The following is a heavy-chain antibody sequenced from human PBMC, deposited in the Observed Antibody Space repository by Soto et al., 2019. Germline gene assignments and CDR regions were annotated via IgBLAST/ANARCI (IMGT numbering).Heavy chain of an antibody. D-gene: IGHD6-13*01. CDR1: GYSFTSYW. J-gene: IGHJ6*02. Sequence: GESLKISCKGSGYSFTSYWIGWVRQIPGKGLEWMGIIYPGDSDTRYSPSFQGQVTISDDKSISTAYLQWSSLKASDTAMYYCARRIAAAGTYYYYGMDVWGQGTTVTVSS. CDR3: ARRIAAAGTYYYYGMDV. V-gene: IGHV5-51*01. CDR2: IYPGDSDT.